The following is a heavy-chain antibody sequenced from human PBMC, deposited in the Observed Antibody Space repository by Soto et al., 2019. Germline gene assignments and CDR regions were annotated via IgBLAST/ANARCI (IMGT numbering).Heavy chain of an antibody. CDR1: GYSFTSYW. D-gene: IGHD5-12*01. Sequence: GEPLKISCKGSGYSFTSYWISWVRQMPGKGLEWMGRIDPSDSYTNYSPSFQGHVTISADKSISTAYLQWSSLKASDTAMYYCARQVVATMPPHYYYYGMDVWGQGTTVTVSS. J-gene: IGHJ6*02. CDR2: IDPSDSYT. V-gene: IGHV5-10-1*01. CDR3: ARQVVATMPPHYYYYGMDV.